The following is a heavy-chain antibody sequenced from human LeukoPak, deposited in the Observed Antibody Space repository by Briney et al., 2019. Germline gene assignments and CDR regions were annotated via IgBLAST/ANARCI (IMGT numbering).Heavy chain of an antibody. J-gene: IGHJ1*01. V-gene: IGHV1-69*04. CDR2: IIPILGIA. CDR1: GGTFSSYA. CDR3: ARGGPITIFGSGYFQH. D-gene: IGHD3-3*01. Sequence: SVKVSCKASGGTFSSYAISWVRQAPGQGLEWMGRIIPILGIANYAQKFQGRVTMTRDTSTSTVYMELSSLRSEDTAVYYCARGGPITIFGSGYFQHWGQGTLVTVSS.